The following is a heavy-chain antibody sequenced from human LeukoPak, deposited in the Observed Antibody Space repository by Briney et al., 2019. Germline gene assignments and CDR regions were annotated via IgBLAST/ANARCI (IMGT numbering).Heavy chain of an antibody. V-gene: IGHV1-3*01. J-gene: IGHJ6*04. CDR3: ARFRYGSGNQDYDMDV. CDR2: INAGNGNT. D-gene: IGHD3-10*01. Sequence: ASVKVSCKASGYTFTSYAMHWVRQAPGQRLEWMGWINAGNGNTKYSQKFQGRVTITRDTSASTAYMELSSLRSEDTAVYYCARFRYGSGNQDYDMDVWGKGTTVTVSS. CDR1: GYTFTSYA.